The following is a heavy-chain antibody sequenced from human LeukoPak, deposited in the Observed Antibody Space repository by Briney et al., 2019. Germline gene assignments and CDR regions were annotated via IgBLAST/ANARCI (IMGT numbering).Heavy chain of an antibody. CDR1: GGSISRGGFY. CDR2: IYYNGNT. Sequence: PSETLSLTCTVCGGSISRGGFYWSWIRQHPGKGLEWIGYIYYNGNTYYSPSLKSRVTIFMDTSKNQFSLRLRSVTDADTAVYYCARGRIFYNWNIFDYWGQGTLVTVSS. V-gene: IGHV4-31*03. J-gene: IGHJ4*02. CDR3: ARGRIFYNWNIFDY. D-gene: IGHD1-20*01.